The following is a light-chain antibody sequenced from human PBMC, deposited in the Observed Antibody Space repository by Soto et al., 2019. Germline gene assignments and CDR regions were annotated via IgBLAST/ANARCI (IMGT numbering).Light chain of an antibody. V-gene: IGKV1-5*01. CDR2: DAY. Sequence: DIQMTQSPSTVSASVGDRVTITCRASQTISGWLAWYQQKPGNAPKLLIYDAYTLQSGVPSRFSGSGSGTDFTLTISCLQPDDFATYYCQQYNSFSTFGPGTKVDLK. CDR1: QTISGW. CDR3: QQYNSFST. J-gene: IGKJ3*01.